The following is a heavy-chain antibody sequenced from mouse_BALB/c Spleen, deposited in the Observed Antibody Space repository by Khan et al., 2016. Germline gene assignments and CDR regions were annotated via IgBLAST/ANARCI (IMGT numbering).Heavy chain of an antibody. V-gene: IGHV3-2*02. CDR3: ARGGDDGNYYGMDY. CDR2: ITYSGST. CDR1: GYSITSDYA. D-gene: IGHD2-2*01. Sequence: EVQLQESGPGLVKPSQSLSLTCTVAGYSITSDYAWNWIRQFPGNKLEWMGYITYSGSTSYNPSLKSRISITRDTSKDQFFLQLSSVTTEDIATYYAARGGDDGNYYGMDYWGQGTSVTVSS. J-gene: IGHJ4*01.